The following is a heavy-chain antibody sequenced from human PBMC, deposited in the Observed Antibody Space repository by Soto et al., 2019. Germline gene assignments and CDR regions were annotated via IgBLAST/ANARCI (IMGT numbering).Heavy chain of an antibody. J-gene: IGHJ5*01. Sequence: HPGGSLRLSCGVSGFIVSRSYMTWVRQAPGKGLEWVSSLYTGETSYYADSVKGRFTISRDNSENTLSLQMNSLRAEDTAVYYCARLGYFDNSGYSYFDSWGHGTLVTVSS. D-gene: IGHD3-22*01. CDR1: GFIVSRSY. V-gene: IGHV3-53*01. CDR2: LYTGETS. CDR3: ARLGYFDNSGYSYFDS.